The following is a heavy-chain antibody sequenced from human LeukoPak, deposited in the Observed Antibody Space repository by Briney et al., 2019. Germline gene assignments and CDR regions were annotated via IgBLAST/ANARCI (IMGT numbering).Heavy chain of an antibody. J-gene: IGHJ4*02. D-gene: IGHD1-1*01. Sequence: GGSLRLSCAASGFTFSSYSMNWVRQAPGKGLEWVAFIWFDGSNKHYADSVKGRFTISRDNSEDTLYLQMNSLRAEDTAVYYCVRDPSGSGFAFDSWGQGALVTVSS. V-gene: IGHV3-33*08. CDR3: VRDPSGSGFAFDS. CDR2: IWFDGSNK. CDR1: GFTFSSYS.